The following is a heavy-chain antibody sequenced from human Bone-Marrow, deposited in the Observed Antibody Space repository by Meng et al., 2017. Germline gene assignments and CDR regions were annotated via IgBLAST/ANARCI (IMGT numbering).Heavy chain of an antibody. CDR3: ARDEDISAAGKLFGDY. CDR2: INPKSGDT. D-gene: IGHD6-13*01. J-gene: IGHJ4*02. CDR1: GYTFPDYW. V-gene: IGHV1-2*06. Sequence: QGQPGQSGAEVKKPWVTVKVSCKASGYTFPDYWLHWVRRAPGQGLEWMGRINPKSGDTHYAQRFQGRVTMTGDTSISTAYMELSGLRSDDTAMYYCARDEDISAAGKLFGDYWGQGTLVTVSS.